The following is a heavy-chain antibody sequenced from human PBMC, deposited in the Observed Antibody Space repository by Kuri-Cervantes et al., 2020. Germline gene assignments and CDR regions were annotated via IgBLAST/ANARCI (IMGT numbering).Heavy chain of an antibody. J-gene: IGHJ2*01. V-gene: IGHV4-59*01. CDR2: IYYSGST. CDR3: ARDSYYYDSSGKRNWYFDP. D-gene: IGHD3-22*01. Sequence: SETLSLTCTVSGGSISSYYWSWIRQPPGKGLEWIGYIYYSGSTNYNPSLKSRVTISVDTSKNQFSLKLSSVTAADTAVYYCARDSYYYDSSGKRNWYFDPWGRGTLVTVSS. CDR1: GGSISSYY.